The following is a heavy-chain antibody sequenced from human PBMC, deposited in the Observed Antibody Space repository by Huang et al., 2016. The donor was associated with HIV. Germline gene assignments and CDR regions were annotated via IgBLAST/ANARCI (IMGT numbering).Heavy chain of an antibody. V-gene: IGHV3-21*02. CDR3: ARAVQSTLRGFDV. CDR1: YFTFSGYN. Sequence: DVQLVESGGGLVKPGGSLRLYCAASYFTFSGYNMNGVRQAPGNGLEWVECSSYSGRNIYYADSVKGRFTISRDNAKNSVFLQRNSLRAEDTALYYCARAVQSTLRGFDVWGRGTLVTVSS. J-gene: IGHJ3*01. D-gene: IGHD2-2*01. CDR2: SSYSGRNI.